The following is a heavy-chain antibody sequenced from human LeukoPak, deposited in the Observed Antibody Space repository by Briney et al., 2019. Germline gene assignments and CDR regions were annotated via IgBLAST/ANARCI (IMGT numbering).Heavy chain of an antibody. CDR2: ISGYNGNT. J-gene: IGHJ4*02. Sequence: ASVKVSCKASDYTFTTYGISWVRQAPGQGLEWMGWISGYNGNTNYAQKLQGRVTMTTDTSTGTAYMEQRSLRSDDTAVYFCARGKIAGGQYYFDYWGQGTLVTVSS. CDR1: DYTFTTYG. V-gene: IGHV1-18*01. CDR3: ARGKIAGGQYYFDY. D-gene: IGHD6-13*01.